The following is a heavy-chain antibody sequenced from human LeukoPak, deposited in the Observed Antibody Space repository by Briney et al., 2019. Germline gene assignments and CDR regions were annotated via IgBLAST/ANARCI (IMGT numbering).Heavy chain of an antibody. Sequence: SETLSLTCTVSGGSISSYYWSWIRQPPGKGLEWIGYIYYSRSTNYNPSLKSRVTISVDTSKNQFSLKLSSVTAADTAVYYCARGMARAFDIWGQGTMVTVSS. CDR1: GGSISSYY. D-gene: IGHD2-8*01. CDR3: ARGMARAFDI. CDR2: IYYSRST. J-gene: IGHJ3*02. V-gene: IGHV4-59*01.